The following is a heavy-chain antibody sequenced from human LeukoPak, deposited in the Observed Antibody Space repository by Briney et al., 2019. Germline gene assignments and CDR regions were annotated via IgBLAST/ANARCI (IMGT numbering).Heavy chain of an antibody. Sequence: SETLSLTCAVYGGSFSGYYRSWIRQPPGKGLEWIGEINHSGSTNYNPSLKSRVTISVDTSKNQFSLELSSVTAADTAVYYCARELYSSGYHDAFDIWGQGTMVTVSS. V-gene: IGHV4-34*01. J-gene: IGHJ3*02. CDR3: ARELYSSGYHDAFDI. CDR1: GGSFSGYY. D-gene: IGHD3-22*01. CDR2: INHSGST.